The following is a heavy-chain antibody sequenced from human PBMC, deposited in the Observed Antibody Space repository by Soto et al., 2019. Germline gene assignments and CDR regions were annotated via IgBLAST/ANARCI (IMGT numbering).Heavy chain of an antibody. Sequence: QLQLQESGPGLVKPSETLSLTCAVSGGSISGTTYFWGWIRQPPGKGLEWTGSIASSGSTYNNPFLKGPVSLSVETSKNQFSLILRSVTAADTAVYFCARPWGDYGARPPFDYWGEGTLVTVSS. CDR1: GGSISGTTYF. CDR2: IASSGST. CDR3: ARPWGDYGARPPFDY. D-gene: IGHD4-17*01. V-gene: IGHV4-39*01. J-gene: IGHJ4*02.